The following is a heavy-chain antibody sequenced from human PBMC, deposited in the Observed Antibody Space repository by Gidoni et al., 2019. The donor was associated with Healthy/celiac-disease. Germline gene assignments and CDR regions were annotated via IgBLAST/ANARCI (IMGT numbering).Heavy chain of an antibody. CDR3: AKGHCSSTSCYLWDYYYYGMDV. D-gene: IGHD2-2*01. V-gene: IGHV3-30*18. CDR1: GFTFSSYG. Sequence: QVQLVESGGGVVQPGRSLRLSCAASGFTFSSYGMHWVRQAPGKGLEWVAVISYDGSNKYYADSVKGRFTISRDNSKNTLYLQMNSLRAEDTAVYYCAKGHCSSTSCYLWDYYYYGMDVWGQGTTVTVSS. J-gene: IGHJ6*02. CDR2: ISYDGSNK.